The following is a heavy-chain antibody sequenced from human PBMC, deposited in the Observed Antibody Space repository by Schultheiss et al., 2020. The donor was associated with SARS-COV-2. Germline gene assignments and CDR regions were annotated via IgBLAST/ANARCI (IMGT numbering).Heavy chain of an antibody. CDR1: GFALRDHY. D-gene: IGHD3-22*01. V-gene: IGHV3-48*01. J-gene: IGHJ1*01. CDR2: ISSSSSTI. Sequence: GGSLRLSCTVFGFALRDHYISWVRQAPGKGLEWVSYISSSSSTIYYADSVKGRFTISRDNAKNSLYLQMNSLRAEDTAVYYCARNYDSSGYVSWFGLQHWGQGTLVTVSS. CDR3: ARNYDSSGYVSWFGLQH.